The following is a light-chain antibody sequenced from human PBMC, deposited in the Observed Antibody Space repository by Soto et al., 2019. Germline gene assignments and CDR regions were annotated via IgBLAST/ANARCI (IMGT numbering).Light chain of an antibody. CDR2: DAS. Sequence: EIVLTQSPATLSLSPGEGATLSCRASQSVSSYLAWYQQKPSQAPRLLIYDASNRATGIPARFSGSGSGTDFTLTISSLEPEDFAVYYCQQRSNWPPLTFGGGTKVDIK. J-gene: IGKJ4*01. V-gene: IGKV3-11*01. CDR3: QQRSNWPPLT. CDR1: QSVSSY.